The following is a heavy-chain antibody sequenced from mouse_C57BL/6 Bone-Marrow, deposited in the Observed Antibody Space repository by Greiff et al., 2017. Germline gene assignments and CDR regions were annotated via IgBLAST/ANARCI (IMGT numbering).Heavy chain of an antibody. CDR3: TFYSNWGY. D-gene: IGHD2-5*01. CDR1: GFNIKDDY. Sequence: VQLQQSGAELVRPGASVKLSCTASGFNIKDDYMHWVKQRPEQGLEWIGWLDPENGDTEYASKFQGKAPITADTSSSTAYLQLSSLTSEDTAVYYCTFYSNWGYWGQSTTLTVSS. J-gene: IGHJ2*01. V-gene: IGHV14-4*01. CDR2: LDPENGDT.